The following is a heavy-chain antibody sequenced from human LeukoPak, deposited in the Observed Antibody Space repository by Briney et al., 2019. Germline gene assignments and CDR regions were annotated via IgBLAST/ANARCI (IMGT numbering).Heavy chain of an antibody. CDR2: ISGGGDIT. D-gene: IGHD2-15*01. Sequence: PGGSLRLSCAASGFNFANHAMSWVRQTPGKGLEWVSAISGGGDITYYADSVRGRFTISRDNSEDTLFLQMHSLRPGDTAVYYCVREDTPATANYWGQGTLVTISS. CDR1: GFNFANHA. CDR3: VREDTPATANY. V-gene: IGHV3-23*01. J-gene: IGHJ4*02.